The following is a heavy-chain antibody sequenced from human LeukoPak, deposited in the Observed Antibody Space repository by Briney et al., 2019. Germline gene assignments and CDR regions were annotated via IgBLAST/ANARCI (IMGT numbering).Heavy chain of an antibody. CDR1: GGSISSGGYY. Sequence: SETLSLTCTVSGGSISSGGYYWSWIRQHPGKGLEWIGYIYYSGSTYYNPSLKSRVTISVDTSKNQFSLKLSPVTAADTAVYYCARESGVLRINYYYYGMDVWGQGTTVTVSS. V-gene: IGHV4-31*03. D-gene: IGHD1-26*01. J-gene: IGHJ6*02. CDR3: ARESGVLRINYYYYGMDV. CDR2: IYYSGST.